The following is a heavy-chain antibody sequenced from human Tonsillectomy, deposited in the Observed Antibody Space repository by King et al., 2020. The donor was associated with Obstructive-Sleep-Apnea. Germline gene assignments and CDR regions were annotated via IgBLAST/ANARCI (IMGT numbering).Heavy chain of an antibody. Sequence: QLVQSGGGLVQPGESLRLSCAVAGLTYSNLWMSWVRQAPGKGLEWVAKINEDGSDKYYVDSVKGLFTISGDNAKNSLFLQMNSLRVEDTAMYYCVRGGYSYDFWGQGTLVIVSS. CDR1: GLTYSNLW. V-gene: IGHV3-7*01. D-gene: IGHD2-15*01. CDR3: VRGGYSYDF. CDR2: INEDGSDK. J-gene: IGHJ4*02.